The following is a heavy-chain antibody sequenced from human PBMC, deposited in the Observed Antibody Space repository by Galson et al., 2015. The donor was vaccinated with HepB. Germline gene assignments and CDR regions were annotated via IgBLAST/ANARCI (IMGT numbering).Heavy chain of an antibody. D-gene: IGHD2-15*01. V-gene: IGHV1-18*01. CDR2: ISPHNRYT. CDR1: GYTFSSYS. J-gene: IGHJ5*02. CDR3: ARGAVVVAVGATENNWFDP. Sequence: SVKVSCKASGYTFSSYSITWVRQAPGQGLEWVGWISPHNRYTNYAQNFQGRVTMTTDTSTNTAYMELRSLRSDDTAIYYCARGAVVVAVGATENNWFDPWGRGTRVTVSS.